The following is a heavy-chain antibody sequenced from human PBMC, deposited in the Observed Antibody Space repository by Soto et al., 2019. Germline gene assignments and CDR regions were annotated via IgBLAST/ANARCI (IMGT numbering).Heavy chain of an antibody. CDR3: ARDWKYYDFWSGYARFDP. V-gene: IGHV1-18*01. CDR2: ISAYNGNT. D-gene: IGHD3-3*01. J-gene: IGHJ5*02. Sequence: GASVKPSSKASGYTFTSYGISWLRQAPGQGLEWMGWISAYNGNTNYAQELQGRVTMTTDTSTSTAYMELRSLRSDDTAVYYCARDWKYYDFWSGYARFDPWGQGTLVTVSS. CDR1: GYTFTSYG.